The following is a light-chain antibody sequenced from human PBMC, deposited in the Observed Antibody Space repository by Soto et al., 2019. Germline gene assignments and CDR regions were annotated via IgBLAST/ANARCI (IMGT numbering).Light chain of an antibody. CDR3: QQYINWPET. J-gene: IGKJ2*01. V-gene: IGKV3-15*01. CDR1: LSVSSN. CDR2: GAS. Sequence: EIVMTQSPDTLSVSPGERATLSCRASLSVSSNLAWYQQKPGQAPRLLISGASTRATGIPVRFSGSGSGTEFTLTISSLQSEDFGVYYCQQYINWPETFGQGTKLEIK.